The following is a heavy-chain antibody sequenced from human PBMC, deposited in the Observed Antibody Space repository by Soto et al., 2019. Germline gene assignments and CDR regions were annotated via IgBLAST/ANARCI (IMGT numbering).Heavy chain of an antibody. Sequence: QLQLQESGPGLVKPSETLSLTCTVSGGSISSSSYSWGWIRQPPGKGLEWIGSIYYSGSTYYNPSLKVRXPXSXHTSTTHLFLTLNSVTAAHPAVYSCASRPRSCGGVTCYYFDSWGQGTLVTVSS. CDR3: ASRPRSCGGVTCYYFDS. CDR2: IYYSGST. CDR1: GGSISSSSYS. D-gene: IGHD2-15*01. J-gene: IGHJ4*02. V-gene: IGHV4-39*01.